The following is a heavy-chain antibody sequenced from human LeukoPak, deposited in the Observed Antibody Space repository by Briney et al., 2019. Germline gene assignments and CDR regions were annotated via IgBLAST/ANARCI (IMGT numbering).Heavy chain of an antibody. J-gene: IGHJ4*02. D-gene: IGHD3-10*01. CDR1: GGSINSGDSY. V-gene: IGHV4-30-4*01. CDR2: ISYSGSP. CDR3: ARVPYGSGTYYFDF. Sequence: SQTPSLTCTVSGGSINSGDSYWSWIRQPPGKSLEWIGYISYSGSPYYNPSLRRRVAISGDTSKNQFSLRLGSVTAADTAVYYCARVPYGSGTYYFDFWGQGILVTVSS.